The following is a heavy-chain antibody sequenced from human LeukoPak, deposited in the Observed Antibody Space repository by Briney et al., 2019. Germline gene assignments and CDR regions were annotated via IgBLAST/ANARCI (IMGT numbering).Heavy chain of an antibody. Sequence: GGSLRLSCAASGFTFRNAWMSWVRQDPGRGLEWVGRIKSKTDVGTPDYAAPVKGRFTISRDDSKNTLYLQMNSLKTEDTAVYYCTTPRYNWNYDYWFDPWGQGTLVTVSS. CDR3: TTPRYNWNYDYWFDP. J-gene: IGHJ5*02. D-gene: IGHD1-7*01. V-gene: IGHV3-15*01. CDR1: GFTFRNAW. CDR2: IKSKTDVGTP.